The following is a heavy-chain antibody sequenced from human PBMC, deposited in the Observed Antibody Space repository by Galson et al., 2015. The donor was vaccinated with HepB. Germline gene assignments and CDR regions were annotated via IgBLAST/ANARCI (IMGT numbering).Heavy chain of an antibody. CDR2: IKEDGSEK. CDR3: ARVKRGEWYSYYYYGMDV. D-gene: IGHD3-10*01. V-gene: IGHV3-7*05. CDR1: GFIFSTYW. Sequence: SLRLSCAASGFIFSTYWMNWVRQAPGKGLEWVANIKEDGSEKNYVDSVKGRFTISRDNAKISLYLQMNSLRAEDTAVYYCARVKRGEWYSYYYYGMDVWGQGTTVTVSS. J-gene: IGHJ6*02.